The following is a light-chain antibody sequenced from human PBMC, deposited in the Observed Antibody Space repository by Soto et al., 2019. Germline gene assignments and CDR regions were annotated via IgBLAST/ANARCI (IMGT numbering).Light chain of an antibody. V-gene: IGKV3-20*01. CDR1: QSVSSTY. CDR2: GAS. CDR3: HHYGSSPNT. Sequence: EIVLTQSPGTLSLSPGERATLSCRASQSVSSTYLAWYQQKPGQAPRLLMYGASSRATGIPDRFSGSGSGTDFTLTISRLEPEDFAVYYCHHYGSSPNTFGQGTKVDIK. J-gene: IGKJ2*01.